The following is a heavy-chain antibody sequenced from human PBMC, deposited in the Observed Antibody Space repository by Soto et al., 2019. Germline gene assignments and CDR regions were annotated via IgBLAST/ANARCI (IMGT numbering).Heavy chain of an antibody. J-gene: IGHJ4*02. Sequence: EVQLVESGGGLVKPGGSLRLSCAGSGFTFSNAWMSWVRRSPGKGLEWVGRIKSDAYDGAIDYXAPVKGRFTISRDDSXXXXXXXXXXXXXXXXXXXXXTXXKGRLEPPTNDFWGQGTPVIVSS. CDR3: TXXKGRLEPPTNDF. V-gene: IGHV3-15*01. D-gene: IGHD1-1*01. CDR1: GFTFSNAW. CDR2: IKSDAYDGAI.